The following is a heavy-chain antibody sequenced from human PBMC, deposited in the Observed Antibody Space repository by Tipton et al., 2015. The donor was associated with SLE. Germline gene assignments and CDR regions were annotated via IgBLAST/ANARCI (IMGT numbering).Heavy chain of an antibody. D-gene: IGHD2-2*01. CDR3: ARVVIPDASYYFDY. CDR1: GYTFTGSY. CDR2: ISPGGGST. V-gene: IGHV1-46*01. Sequence: QSGAEVKKPGASVKVSCKASGYTFTGSYMHWVRQAPGQGLEWMGIISPGGGSTNYAQKFQGRVTMARDTSTSTVYMELSNLRSEDTAVYYCARVVIPDASYYFDYWGQGTLVTVSS. J-gene: IGHJ4*02.